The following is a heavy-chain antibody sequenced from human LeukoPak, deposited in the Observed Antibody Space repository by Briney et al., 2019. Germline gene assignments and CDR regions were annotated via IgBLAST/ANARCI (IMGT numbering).Heavy chain of an antibody. CDR2: ISSNGSST. V-gene: IGHV3-64D*06. CDR1: GLTFSSYA. D-gene: IGHD4-17*01. CDR3: VKPDYGDNAFYYYYGMDV. Sequence: GGSLRLSCSASGLTFSSYAMHWVRQAPGKGLEYVSAISSNGSSTYYADSVKGRFTISRDNSKNTLYLQMSSLRAEDTAVYYCVKPDYGDNAFYYYYGMDVWGKGTTVTVSS. J-gene: IGHJ6*04.